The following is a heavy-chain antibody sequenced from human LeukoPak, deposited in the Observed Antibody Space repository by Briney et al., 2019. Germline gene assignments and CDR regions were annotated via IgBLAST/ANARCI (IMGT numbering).Heavy chain of an antibody. CDR2: IYYSGST. Sequence: SETLSLTCTVSGGSISSSYYYWAWIRQPPGKGLEWIGSIYYSGSTYYNPSLKSRVTISVDTSKNQFSLKLSSVTAADTAVYYCATGYCSGGSCYPDAFDIWGQGTMVTVSS. D-gene: IGHD2-15*01. J-gene: IGHJ3*02. CDR1: GGSISSSYYY. V-gene: IGHV4-39*07. CDR3: ATGYCSGGSCYPDAFDI.